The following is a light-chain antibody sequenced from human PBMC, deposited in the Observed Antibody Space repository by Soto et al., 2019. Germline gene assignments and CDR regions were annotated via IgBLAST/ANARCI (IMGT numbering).Light chain of an antibody. Sequence: IVLTQSPGTLSLSPGERTTLSCRASQSISRYLAWYQQKPGQGPRLLIYGASSRATGIPDRFSGSGSGTDFTLTISRLEPEDFAVYICQQYGTSPRTFGQGRLLEIK. V-gene: IGKV3-20*01. J-gene: IGKJ5*01. CDR1: QSISRY. CDR2: GAS. CDR3: QQYGTSPRT.